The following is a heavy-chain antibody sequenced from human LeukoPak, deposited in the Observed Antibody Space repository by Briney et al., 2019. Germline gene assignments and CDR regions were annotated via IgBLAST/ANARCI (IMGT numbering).Heavy chain of an antibody. J-gene: IGHJ3*02. V-gene: IGHV4-30-4*08. D-gene: IGHD3-10*01. CDR1: GDSINSNSYF. Sequence: SETLSLTCTVSGDSINSNSYFWGWIRQPPGKGLEWIGYIYYSGSTYYNPSLKSRVTISVDTSKNQFSLKLSSVTAADTAVYYCASLHYGSGAFDIWGQGTMVTVSS. CDR2: IYYSGST. CDR3: ASLHYGSGAFDI.